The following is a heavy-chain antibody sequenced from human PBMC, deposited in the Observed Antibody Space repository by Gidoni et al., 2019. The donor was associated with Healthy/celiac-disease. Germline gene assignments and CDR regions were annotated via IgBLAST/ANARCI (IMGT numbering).Heavy chain of an antibody. D-gene: IGHD6-13*01. CDR3: ARVEYSSSWYVFGAFDI. CDR2: ISYDGSNK. J-gene: IGHJ3*02. V-gene: IGHV3-30*01. CDR1: GLSFRSFS. Sequence: QVQLVVSGGGVVQSGGSLRLHCADSGLSFRSFSMHWVRQAPGKGLEWVAVISYDGSNKYYADSVKGRFTISRDNSKNTLYLQMNSLRAEDTAVYYCARVEYSSSWYVFGAFDIWGQGTMVTVSS.